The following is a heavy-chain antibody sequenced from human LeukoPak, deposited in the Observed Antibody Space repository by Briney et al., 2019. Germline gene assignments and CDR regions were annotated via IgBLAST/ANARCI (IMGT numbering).Heavy chain of an antibody. V-gene: IGHV3-48*02. CDR1: GFTFSNYG. J-gene: IGHJ4*02. Sequence: GGSLRLSCAASGFTFSNYGMKWVRQAPGKGLEWVSYISSSSDAIYYADSVKGRFTISRDNAKNSLYLEMNSLRDEDTAVYYCARAMRSGYDYWGQGTLVIVSS. CDR3: ARAMRSGYDY. CDR2: ISSSSDAI. D-gene: IGHD5-12*01.